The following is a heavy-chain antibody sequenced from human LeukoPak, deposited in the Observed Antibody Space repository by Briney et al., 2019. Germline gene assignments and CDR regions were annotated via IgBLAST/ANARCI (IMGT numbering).Heavy chain of an antibody. J-gene: IGHJ4*02. D-gene: IGHD6-19*01. CDR3: ARQAAGYYFDY. CDR2: ISYDGSDK. V-gene: IGHV3-30*04. Sequence: PGGSLRLSCVASGFTFSSYAMHWVRQAPGKGLEWVAVISYDGSDKYYADSVKGRFTISRDNSKNTLYLQMNSLRAEDTAVYYCARQAAGYYFDYWGQGTLVTVSS. CDR1: GFTFSSYA.